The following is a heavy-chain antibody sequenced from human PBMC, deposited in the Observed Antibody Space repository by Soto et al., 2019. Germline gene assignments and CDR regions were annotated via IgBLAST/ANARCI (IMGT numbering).Heavy chain of an antibody. V-gene: IGHV4-4*07. CDR2: IYYSGST. CDR3: ARADEYNWFDP. CDR1: AGSISTYH. J-gene: IGHJ5*02. Sequence: SETLSLTCSVSAGSISTYHWSWIRQPAGKGLEWIGRIYYSGSTYYNPSLKSRVTISVDTSKNQFSLKLSSVTAADTAVYYCARADEYNWFDPWGQGTLVTVSS.